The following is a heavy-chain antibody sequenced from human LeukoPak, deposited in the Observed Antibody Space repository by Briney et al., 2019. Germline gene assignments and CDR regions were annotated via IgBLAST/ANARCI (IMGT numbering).Heavy chain of an antibody. Sequence: SETLSLTCTVSGGSISSYYWSWIRQPPGKGLEWIGYIYYSGSTNYNPSLKSRVTISVDTSTNHFSLKLSSVTAADTAVYSCARSRGERWLQFDAFDIWGQGKMVTVSS. V-gene: IGHV4-59*01. CDR1: GGSISSYY. D-gene: IGHD5-24*01. CDR2: IYYSGST. CDR3: ARSRGERWLQFDAFDI. J-gene: IGHJ3*02.